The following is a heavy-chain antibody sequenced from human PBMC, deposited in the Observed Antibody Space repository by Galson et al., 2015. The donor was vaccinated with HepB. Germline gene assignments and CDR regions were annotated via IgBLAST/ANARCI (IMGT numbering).Heavy chain of an antibody. CDR3: AREWGSSGSRPFDY. CDR2: ISGSGGSK. D-gene: IGHD6-19*01. V-gene: IGHV3-23*01. CDR1: GFTFSSYA. Sequence: SLRLSCAASGFTFSSYAMSWVRQAPGKGLEWVSAISGSGGSKYYADSVKGRFTISRDNSKNTLYLQMNSLRAEDTAVYYCAREWGSSGSRPFDYWGQGTLVTVSS. J-gene: IGHJ4*02.